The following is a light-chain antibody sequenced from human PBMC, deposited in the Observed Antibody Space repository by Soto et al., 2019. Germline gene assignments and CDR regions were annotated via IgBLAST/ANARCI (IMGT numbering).Light chain of an antibody. J-gene: IGLJ1*01. Sequence: QSALTQPASVSGSPGQSITISCTGTSSDVGSYLNLVSWYQQHPGKAPKLMIYEGSKWPSGVSNRFSGSRSGNTASLTISGLQAEDGADYYCCSYAGSSTYVFGTGTKVTVL. CDR2: EGS. V-gene: IGLV2-23*01. CDR1: SSDVGSYLNL. CDR3: CSYAGSSTYV.